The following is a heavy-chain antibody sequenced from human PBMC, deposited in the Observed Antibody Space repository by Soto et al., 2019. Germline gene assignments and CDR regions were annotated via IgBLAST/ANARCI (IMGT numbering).Heavy chain of an antibody. CDR2: VNPNNGDT. V-gene: IGHV1-8*01. D-gene: IGHD3-10*01. CDR3: TKVSRKGSAIDFDY. J-gene: IGHJ4*02. CDR1: GYTFSNYD. Sequence: QVQLVQSGAELKKPGASVKVCCKASGYTFSNYDMDWVRQATGQGPEWIGWVNPNNGDTGYAQKFQGRVTLTTDISTTTAYMELTGLRSEDTAIYYCTKVSRKGSAIDFDYWGQGTLISVSS.